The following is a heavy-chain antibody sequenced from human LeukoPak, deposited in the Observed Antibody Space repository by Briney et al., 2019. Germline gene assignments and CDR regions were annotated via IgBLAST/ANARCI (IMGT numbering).Heavy chain of an antibody. Sequence: SETLSLTCTVSGGSISSGSYYWNWIRRHPGKGLEWIGYIYYSGSTYYNPSLRSRVNISVDTSNNQFSLKLSSVTAADTAVYYCARNEYSYGSPLDYWGQGTLVTVSS. CDR1: GGSISSGSYY. CDR3: ARNEYSYGSPLDY. D-gene: IGHD5-18*01. V-gene: IGHV4-31*03. CDR2: IYYSGST. J-gene: IGHJ4*02.